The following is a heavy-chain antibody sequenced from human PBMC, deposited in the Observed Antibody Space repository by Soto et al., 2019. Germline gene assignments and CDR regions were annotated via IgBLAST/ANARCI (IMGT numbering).Heavy chain of an antibody. J-gene: IGHJ6*02. CDR1: GGSISSGGYY. CDR3: ARASSRWYYGPRPYYYYRMDV. Sequence: SETLSLTCTVSGGSISSGGYYWSWIRQHPGKCLGWIGYIYYSGSTYYNPSLKSRVTISVDTSKNQFSLKLSSVTAADTAVYYCARASSRWYYGPRPYYYYRMDVWGQGTTVTVSS. D-gene: IGHD6-13*01. V-gene: IGHV4-31*03. CDR2: IYYSGST.